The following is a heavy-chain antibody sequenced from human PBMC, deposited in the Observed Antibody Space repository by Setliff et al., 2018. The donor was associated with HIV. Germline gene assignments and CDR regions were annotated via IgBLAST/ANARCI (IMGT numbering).Heavy chain of an antibody. CDR3: VNPSGAMGDFDS. D-gene: IGHD3-16*01. J-gene: IGHJ4*02. CDR1: GGSISGYY. Sequence: SETLSLTCNVSGGSISGYYWSWIRQPAGKGLEGIGRSPYTTYNPSLKSRVTMSLDTSRNQITLTLKAVTAADTAVYFCVNPSGAMGDFDSWGQGTLVTVSS. CDR2: SPYT. V-gene: IGHV4-4*07.